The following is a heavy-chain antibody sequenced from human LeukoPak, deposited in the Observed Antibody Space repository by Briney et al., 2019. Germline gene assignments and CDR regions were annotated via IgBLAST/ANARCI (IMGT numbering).Heavy chain of an antibody. CDR1: GFTFTSES. D-gene: IGHD2-21*02. J-gene: IGHJ4*02. CDR2: ISGGGNSI. V-gene: IGHV3-48*04. Sequence: GGSLRLSCAASGFTFTSESMNWVRPAPGKGLEWVSYISGGGNSIYYADSVKGRFTISRDNAKNSLYLQMNSLRAEDCAREVYCGADCPSPLDYWGQGTLVTVSS. CDR3: CGADCPSPLDY.